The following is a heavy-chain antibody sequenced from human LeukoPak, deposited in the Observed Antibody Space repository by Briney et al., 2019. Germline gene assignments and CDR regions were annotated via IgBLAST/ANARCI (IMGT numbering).Heavy chain of an antibody. CDR2: INHSGST. CDR1: GGSFSGYY. J-gene: IGHJ5*02. CDR3: ARDLQVVVPAARWFDP. Sequence: PSETLSLTCAVYGGSFSGYYRSWIRQPPGKGLEWIGEINHSGSTNYNPSLKSRVTISVDTSKNQFSLKLSSVTAADTAVYYCARDLQVVVPAARWFDPWGQGTLVTVSS. D-gene: IGHD2-2*01. V-gene: IGHV4-34*01.